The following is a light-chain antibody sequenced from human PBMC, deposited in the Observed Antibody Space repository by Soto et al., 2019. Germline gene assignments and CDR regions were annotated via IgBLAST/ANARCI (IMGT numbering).Light chain of an antibody. CDR3: ATWDDRIYV. J-gene: IGLJ1*01. CDR1: TSNIGSNY. Sequence: PPAGSGTPENTVTISCSGSTSNIGSNYVYWYQQLPGMAPKLLIYSNSQRPLGVPVRFSGSKSGTSASLAISGLQSEDEADYYCATWDDRIYVFGAGTKVTVL. V-gene: IGLV1-47*01. CDR2: SNS.